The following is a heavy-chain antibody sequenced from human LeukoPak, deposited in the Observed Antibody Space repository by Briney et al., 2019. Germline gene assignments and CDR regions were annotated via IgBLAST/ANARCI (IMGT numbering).Heavy chain of an antibody. CDR2: IYCSGTT. CDR1: GGSFSGYY. D-gene: IGHD1-7*01. V-gene: IGHV4-30-4*08. CDR3: ARAPGWNYYWFDP. J-gene: IGHJ5*02. Sequence: SETLSLTCAVYGGSFSGYYWSWIRQPPGKGLEWIGYIYCSGTTYYNPSLRSRVTISRDTSKNQFSLKLSSVTVADAAVYYCARAPGWNYYWFDPWGQGTLVTVSS.